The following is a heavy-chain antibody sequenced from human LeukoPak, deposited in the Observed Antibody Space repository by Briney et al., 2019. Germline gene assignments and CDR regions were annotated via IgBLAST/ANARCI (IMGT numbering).Heavy chain of an antibody. J-gene: IGHJ4*02. CDR1: GFMFNKYG. CDR2: ISGGGGRT. Sequence: GGSLRLSRVASGFMFNKYGMSWVRQAPGKGLEWVSVISGGGGRTHYGDSVKGRFTISRDNSKNTLFLQMNSLRAEDTAPYYCARAPQPYGDYPFDYWGQGTLVTVSS. V-gene: IGHV3-23*01. CDR3: ARAPQPYGDYPFDY. D-gene: IGHD4-17*01.